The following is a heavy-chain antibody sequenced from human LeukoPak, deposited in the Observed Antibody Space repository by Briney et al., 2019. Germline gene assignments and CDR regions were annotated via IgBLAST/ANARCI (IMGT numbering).Heavy chain of an antibody. V-gene: IGHV3-30*01. D-gene: IGHD3-10*01. CDR2: ISYDGSNR. CDR1: GFTLSRYS. Sequence: GGSLRLSCAASGFTLSRYSMNRVRQAPGKGLEWAAVISYDGSNRYYADSVKGRFTISRDSSKNTLYLQLNSLRAEDTAVYYCARGSSRGSLLDVWGEGTTVTVSS. CDR3: ARGSSRGSLLDV. J-gene: IGHJ6*04.